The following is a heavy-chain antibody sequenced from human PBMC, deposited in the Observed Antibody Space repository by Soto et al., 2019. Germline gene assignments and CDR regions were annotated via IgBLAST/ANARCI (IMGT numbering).Heavy chain of an antibody. CDR2: ITSSSTYI. CDR1: GFTFSGYS. CDR3: ARDQPSIAYYFDS. Sequence: VQLVESGGGLVQPGGSLRLSCAASGFTFSGYSMNWVRQAPGKGLEWVSSITSSSTYIYYADSVEGRFTISRDNAKNSLYLQMNSLRAEDTAVYYCARDQPSIAYYFDSWGQGTLVTVSS. D-gene: IGHD3-3*02. V-gene: IGHV3-21*01. J-gene: IGHJ4*02.